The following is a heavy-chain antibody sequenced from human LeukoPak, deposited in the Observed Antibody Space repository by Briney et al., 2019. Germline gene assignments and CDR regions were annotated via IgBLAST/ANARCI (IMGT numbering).Heavy chain of an antibody. D-gene: IGHD2-2*02. J-gene: IGHJ5*02. V-gene: IGHV1-8*01. CDR3: ARGRLHCSSTSCYIDWFDP. CDR1: GYTFTSYD. Sequence: ASVKVSCKASGYTFTSYDINWVRQATGQGLEWMGWVNPNSGNTGYAQKFQGRVTMTRNTSISTAYMELSSLRSEDTAVYYCARGRLHCSSTSCYIDWFDPWGQGTLVTVSS. CDR2: VNPNSGNT.